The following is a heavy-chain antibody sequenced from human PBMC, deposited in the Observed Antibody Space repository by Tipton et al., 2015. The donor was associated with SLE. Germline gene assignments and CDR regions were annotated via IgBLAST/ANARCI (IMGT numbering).Heavy chain of an antibody. CDR3: ARGQQLFT. D-gene: IGHD6-13*01. CDR2: IRSKNYGGTI. V-gene: IGHV3-49*03. Sequence: SLRLSCAGSGFSFGDYALSWIRQAPGKGLEWVGFIRSKNYGGTIEYAASVKGRFTISRDDSKSVAYLQINGLKIEDTSVYYCARGQQLFTWGQGTLVTVSS. CDR1: GFSFGDYA. J-gene: IGHJ4*02.